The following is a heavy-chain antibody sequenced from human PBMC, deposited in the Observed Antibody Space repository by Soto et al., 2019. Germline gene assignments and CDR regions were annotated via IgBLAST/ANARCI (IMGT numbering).Heavy chain of an antibody. D-gene: IGHD1-26*01. CDR3: ARGWSGSYPYYYYYGMDV. V-gene: IGHV4-34*01. J-gene: IGHJ6*02. CDR1: GGSFSGYY. CDR2: INHSGST. Sequence: KPSETLSLTCAVYGGSFSGYYWSWIRQPPGKGLEWIGEINHSGSTNYNPSLKSRVTISVDTSKNQFSLKLSSVTAADTAVYYCARGWSGSYPYYYYYGMDVWGQGTTVTVSS.